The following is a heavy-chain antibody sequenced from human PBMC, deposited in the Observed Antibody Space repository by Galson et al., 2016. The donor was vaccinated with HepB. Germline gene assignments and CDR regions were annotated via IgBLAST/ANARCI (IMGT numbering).Heavy chain of an antibody. D-gene: IGHD5-18*01. Sequence: SVKVSCKASGYTFTGYYMHWVRQAPGQGPEWMGWINPSGGGTKYAQNFQGRVNMTRDTAISTAYMELSGLKFDDTAEYYCARGLLYIEYWGQGTLVTVSS. CDR2: INPSGGGT. V-gene: IGHV1-2*02. J-gene: IGHJ4*02. CDR3: ARGLLYIEY. CDR1: GYTFTGYY.